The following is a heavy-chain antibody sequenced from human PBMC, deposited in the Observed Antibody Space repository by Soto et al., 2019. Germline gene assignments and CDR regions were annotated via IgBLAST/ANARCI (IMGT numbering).Heavy chain of an antibody. J-gene: IGHJ5*02. CDR3: ARDPYEFWTSYWFDP. CDR1: GYTFNTYG. D-gene: IGHD3-3*01. CDR2: ISAYDGKT. V-gene: IGHV1-18*01. Sequence: GASVKVSCKISGYTFNTYGINWVRQAPGQGLELMGWISAYDGKTTYAEKFQGRVTLTTDTSTSTAYMELRSLRSDDTAIYYCARDPYEFWTSYWFDPWGQGTPVTVSS.